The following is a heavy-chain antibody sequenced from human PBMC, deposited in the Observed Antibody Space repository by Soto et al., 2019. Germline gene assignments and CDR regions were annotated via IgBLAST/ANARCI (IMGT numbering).Heavy chain of an antibody. CDR3: AGVGGVYQLLQRGWFDP. Sequence: SETLSLTCTVSGGSISSGGYYWSWIRQHPGKGLEWIGYIYYSGSTYYNPSLKSRVTISVDTSKNQFSLKLSSVTAADTAVYYCAGVGGVYQLLQRGWFDPWGQGTLVTVSS. CDR1: GGSISSGGYY. CDR2: IYYSGST. J-gene: IGHJ5*02. V-gene: IGHV4-31*03. D-gene: IGHD2-2*01.